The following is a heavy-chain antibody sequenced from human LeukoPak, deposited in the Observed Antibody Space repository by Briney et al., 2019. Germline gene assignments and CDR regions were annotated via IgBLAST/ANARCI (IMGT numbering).Heavy chain of an antibody. CDR3: AKDGYSSGSKLDY. V-gene: IGHV3-23*01. Sequence: GGSLRLSCAASGFTFSSYAMSWVRQAPGKGLEWVSGISGSGGITYYADSGKGRFTISRDNSKNTLYLQMNSLRAEDTAVYYCAKDGYSSGSKLDYWGQGTLVTVSS. CDR2: ISGSGGIT. D-gene: IGHD6-19*01. CDR1: GFTFSSYA. J-gene: IGHJ4*02.